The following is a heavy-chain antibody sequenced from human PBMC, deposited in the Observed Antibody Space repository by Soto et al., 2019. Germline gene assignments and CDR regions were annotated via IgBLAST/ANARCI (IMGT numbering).Heavy chain of an antibody. V-gene: IGHV1-69*02. CDR1: GGTFSSYT. CDR3: ARGYCSGGSCSWYFDL. Sequence: QVQLVQSGAEVKKPGSSVKVSCKASGGTFSSYTISWVRQAPGQGLEWMGRIIPILGIANYAQKFQGRVTITADKSTSTAYMELSSLRSEDTAVYYCARGYCSGGSCSWYFDLWGRRTLVTVSS. CDR2: IIPILGIA. D-gene: IGHD2-15*01. J-gene: IGHJ2*01.